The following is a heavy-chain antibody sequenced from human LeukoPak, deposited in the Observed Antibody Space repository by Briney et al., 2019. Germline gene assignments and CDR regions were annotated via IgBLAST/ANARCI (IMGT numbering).Heavy chain of an antibody. Sequence: ASVKVSCKASGYTFTGYYIHWVRQAPGQGLEWMGWINPNSDGTNNAQKFQDRVTMTRDTSISTAYMELNRLRSDDTAVYYCATSGYSDSGYFDCWGQGTLVTVSS. V-gene: IGHV1-2*02. D-gene: IGHD5-12*01. CDR2: INPNSDGT. CDR3: ATSGYSDSGYFDC. CDR1: GYTFTGYY. J-gene: IGHJ4*02.